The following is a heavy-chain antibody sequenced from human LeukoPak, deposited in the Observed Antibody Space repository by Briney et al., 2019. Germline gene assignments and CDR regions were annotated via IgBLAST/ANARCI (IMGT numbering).Heavy chain of an antibody. D-gene: IGHD4-17*01. J-gene: IGHJ4*02. Sequence: GGSLRLSCAASGFTFSNYWVHWVRQAPAKGLVWVSRINPDGSTINYADSVKGRFTISRDNAKNTLYLQMNSLRAEDAAVYYCAVVTTMTTRVNYWGQGTLVTVSS. CDR2: INPDGSTI. CDR1: GFTFSNYW. V-gene: IGHV3-74*01. CDR3: AVVTTMTTRVNY.